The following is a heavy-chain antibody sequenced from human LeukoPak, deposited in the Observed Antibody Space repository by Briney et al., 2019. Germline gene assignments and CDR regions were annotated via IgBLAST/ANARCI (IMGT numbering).Heavy chain of an antibody. J-gene: IGHJ6*03. CDR2: INHSGST. CDR3: ARSRSPYYYYYMDV. V-gene: IGHV4-34*01. Sequence: PSETLSLTCAVYGGSFSGYYWSWIRQPPGKGLEWIGEINHSGSTNYNPSLKSRVTMSVDTSKNQFSLKLSSVTAADTAVYYCARSRSPYYYYYMDVWGKGTTVTVSS. D-gene: IGHD4-17*01. CDR1: GGSFSGYY.